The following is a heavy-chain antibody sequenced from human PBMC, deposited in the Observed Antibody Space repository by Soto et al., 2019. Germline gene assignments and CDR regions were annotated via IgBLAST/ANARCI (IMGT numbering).Heavy chain of an antibody. D-gene: IGHD2-15*01. J-gene: IGHJ4*02. CDR1: GFTFSTYW. CDR2: IDQEGTEA. CDR3: ARDRGMVITTTGYFDY. V-gene: IGHV3-7*01. Sequence: EVQLVESGGGLVQPGGSLRLSCAASGFTFSTYWMSWVRQAPGKGLEWVANIDQEGTEAYYVDSVKGRFTVSRDNAKNSLYLQMNSLRAEDTAVYYCARDRGMVITTTGYFDYWCQGTLVTVSS.